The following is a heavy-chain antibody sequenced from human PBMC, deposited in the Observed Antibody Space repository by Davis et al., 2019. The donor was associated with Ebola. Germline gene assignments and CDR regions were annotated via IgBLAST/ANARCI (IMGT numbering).Heavy chain of an antibody. CDR2: INPSGGST. CDR3: ARDEVVGAYIDY. Sequence: SVQVSFKASGYTFTSYYLHWVRQAPGQGLEWMGIINPSGGSTSYAQKFQGRVTMTRDTSTSTVYMELSSLRSEDTAVYYCARDEVVGAYIDYWGQGTLVTVSS. V-gene: IGHV1-46*01. CDR1: GYTFTSYY. J-gene: IGHJ4*02. D-gene: IGHD1-26*01.